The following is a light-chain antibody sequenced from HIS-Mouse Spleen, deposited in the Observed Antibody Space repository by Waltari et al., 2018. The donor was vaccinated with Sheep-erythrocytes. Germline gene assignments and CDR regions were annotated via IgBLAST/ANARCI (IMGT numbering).Light chain of an antibody. CDR1: KLGDKY. CDR2: QDS. CDR3: QAWDSSTAV. V-gene: IGLV3-1*01. Sequence: SYELTQPPSLSVSPGQTASITCSGDKLGDKYACWYQQKPGQSPVLVIYQDSKRPSGLPERFSGSNSGNTATLTISGTQAMDEADYYCQAWDSSTAVFGGGTKLTVL. J-gene: IGLJ2*01.